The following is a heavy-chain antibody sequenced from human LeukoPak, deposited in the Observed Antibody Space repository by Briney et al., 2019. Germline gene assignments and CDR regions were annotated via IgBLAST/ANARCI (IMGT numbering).Heavy chain of an antibody. V-gene: IGHV3-30-3*01. CDR3: ARALGEIVVVVAASDAIDY. CDR1: GFTFSSYA. J-gene: IGHJ4*02. CDR2: ISYDGSNK. Sequence: PGGSLRLSCAASGFTFSSYAMHWVRQAPGKGLEWVAVISYDGSNKYYADSVKGRFTISRDNSKNTLYLQMNSLRAEDTAVYYCARALGEIVVVVAASDAIDYWGQGTLATVSS. D-gene: IGHD2-15*01.